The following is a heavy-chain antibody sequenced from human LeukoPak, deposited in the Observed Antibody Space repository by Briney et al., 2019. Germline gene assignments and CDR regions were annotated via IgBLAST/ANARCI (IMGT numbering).Heavy chain of an antibody. CDR3: ARVDLGILTGYYPDY. Sequence: ASVKVSCKASGYTFTSYGISWVRQAPGQGLEWMGWISAYNGNTNYAQKLQGRVTMTTDTSTSTAYMELRSLRSDDTAVYYCARVDLGILTGYYPDYWGQGTLVTVSS. CDR2: ISAYNGNT. CDR1: GYTFTSYG. V-gene: IGHV1-18*01. D-gene: IGHD3-9*01. J-gene: IGHJ4*02.